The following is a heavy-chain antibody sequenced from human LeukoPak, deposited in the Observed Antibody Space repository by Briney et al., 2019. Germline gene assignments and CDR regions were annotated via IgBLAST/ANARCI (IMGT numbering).Heavy chain of an antibody. CDR3: ARDPGSYYDY. D-gene: IGHD3-10*01. CDR1: GYSFTTFD. CDR2: MNPNSGNT. J-gene: IGHJ4*02. V-gene: IGHV1-8*02. Sequence: ASVKVSCKASGYSFTTFDINWVRQATGQGLEWMGWMNPNSGNTGYAQKFQGRLTMTRDTSTSTSYMELSSLKSEDTAVYYCARDPGSYYDYWGQGTLVTVSS.